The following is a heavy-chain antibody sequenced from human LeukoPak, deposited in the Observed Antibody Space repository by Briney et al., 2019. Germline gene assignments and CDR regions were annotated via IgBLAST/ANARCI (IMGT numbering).Heavy chain of an antibody. J-gene: IGHJ4*02. CDR2: INTNTGNP. CDR1: GYTFTSYA. Sequence: ASVKVSCKASGYTFTSYAMNWVRQAPGQGLEWMGWINTNTGNPTYAQGFTGRFVFSLDTSVSTAYLQISSLKAEDTAVYYCARDDSSFLEMATISLDYWGQGTLVTVSS. CDR3: ARDDSSFLEMATISLDY. V-gene: IGHV7-4-1*02. D-gene: IGHD5-24*01.